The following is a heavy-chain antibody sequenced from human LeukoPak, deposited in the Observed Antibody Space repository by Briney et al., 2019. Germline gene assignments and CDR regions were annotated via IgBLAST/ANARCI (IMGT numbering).Heavy chain of an antibody. V-gene: IGHV4-39*02. D-gene: IGHD3-22*01. CDR1: AGSISSSDYY. Sequence: SETLSLTCTVSAGSISSSDYYWGWIRQSPGKGLEWIGRISYSGNPYYNPSLKSRVTISVDTSKNHFSLRLSSVTAADTAVYYCSRLTHSYYSDTSGYYPYYYMDVWGEGTTVAVSS. CDR2: ISYSGNP. J-gene: IGHJ6*03. CDR3: SRLTHSYYSDTSGYYPYYYMDV.